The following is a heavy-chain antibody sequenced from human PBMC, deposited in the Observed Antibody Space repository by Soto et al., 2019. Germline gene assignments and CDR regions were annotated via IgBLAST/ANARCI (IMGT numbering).Heavy chain of an antibody. CDR2: INPNSGGT. J-gene: IGHJ4*02. D-gene: IGHD7-27*01. CDR1: GYTFTGSY. CDR3: ASGAWGAEPTFDY. Sequence: ASVKVSCKASGYTFTGSYMHWVRQAPGQGLEWMGWINPNSGGTNYAQKFQGRVTMTRDTSISTAYMELSRLRSDDTAVYYCASGAWGAEPTFDYWGQGTLVTVSS. V-gene: IGHV1-2*02.